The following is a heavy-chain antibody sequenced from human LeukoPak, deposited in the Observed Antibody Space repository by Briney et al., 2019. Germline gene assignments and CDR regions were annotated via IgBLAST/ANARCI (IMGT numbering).Heavy chain of an antibody. V-gene: IGHV4-34*01. D-gene: IGHD6-13*01. CDR3: ARDWTAAAGTHWFDP. CDR2: INHSGST. J-gene: IGHJ5*02. Sequence: SETLSLTCAVYGGSFSGYYWSWIRQPPGKGLEWIGEINHSGSTNYNPSLKSRVTISVDTSKNQFSLKLSSVTAADTAVYYCARDWTAAAGTHWFDPWGQGTLVTVSS. CDR1: GGSFSGYY.